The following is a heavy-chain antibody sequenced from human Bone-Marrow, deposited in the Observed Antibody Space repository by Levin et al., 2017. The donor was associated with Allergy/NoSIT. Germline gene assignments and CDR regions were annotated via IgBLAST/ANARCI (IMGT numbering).Heavy chain of an antibody. CDR1: GGTFSSYA. V-gene: IGHV1-69*13. CDR3: ARELLIGPVPYYYDSSGYYYAPPYGMDV. Sequence: EASVKVSCKASGGTFSSYAISWVRQAPGQGLEWMGGIIPIFGTANYAQKFQGRVTITADESTSTAYMELSSLRSEDTAVYYCARELLIGPVPYYYDSSGYYYAPPYGMDVWGQGTTVTVSS. CDR2: IIPIFGTA. D-gene: IGHD3-22*01. J-gene: IGHJ6*02.